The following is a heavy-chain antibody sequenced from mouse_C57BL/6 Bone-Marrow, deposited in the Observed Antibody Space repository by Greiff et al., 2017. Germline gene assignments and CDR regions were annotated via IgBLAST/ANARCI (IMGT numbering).Heavy chain of an antibody. CDR3: TRLPFDG. Sequence: EVKLMESGAGLVKPGGSLKLSCAASGFTFSSYAMSWVRQTPEKRLEWVAYISSGGDFIYYADTVKGRFTLSRDNARNTLYLQMSSLKSEVTAMYYCTRLPFDGWGTVTTVTVAA. CDR2: ISSGGDFI. V-gene: IGHV5-9-1*02. J-gene: IGHJ1*03. CDR1: GFTFSSYA.